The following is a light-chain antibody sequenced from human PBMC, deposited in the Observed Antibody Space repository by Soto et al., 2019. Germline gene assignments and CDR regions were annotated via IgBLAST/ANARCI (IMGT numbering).Light chain of an antibody. CDR2: DAS. Sequence: DIQMTQSPSSLSASVGDRVTITCRASQRISTYLNWYQQKPWEAPKLLIYDASSLQSGVPSRFGGSGSATDFTLSITSLQPEDFATYYCQQTYCPPLAFGPGTKVDIK. CDR1: QRISTY. CDR3: QQTYCPPLA. V-gene: IGKV1-39*01. J-gene: IGKJ3*01.